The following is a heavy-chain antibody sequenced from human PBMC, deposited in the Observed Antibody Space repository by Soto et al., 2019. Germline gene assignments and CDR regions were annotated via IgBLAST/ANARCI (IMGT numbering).Heavy chain of an antibody. Sequence: EVQLVESGGGLVKPGGSLRLSCAASGFTFSSYSMNWVRQAPGKGLEWVSSISSSSSYIYYADSVKGRFTISRDNAKNSLYLQMNSLRGEDTAVYYCASIPRSYYYRMDVWGQGTTVTVSS. CDR3: ASIPRSYYYRMDV. CDR2: ISSSSSYI. J-gene: IGHJ6*02. D-gene: IGHD2-15*01. CDR1: GFTFSSYS. V-gene: IGHV3-21*01.